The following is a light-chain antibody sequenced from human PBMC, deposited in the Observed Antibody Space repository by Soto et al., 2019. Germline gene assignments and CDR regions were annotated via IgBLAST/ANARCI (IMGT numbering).Light chain of an antibody. CDR2: DNS. CDR3: QSYDSSLSGAWV. CDR1: SSNIGAGYD. Sequence: QLVLTQPPSVSGAPGQRVTISCTGSSSNIGAGYDVHWYQQLPGTAPKLLIYDNSNRPSGVPDRFSGSKSDTSASLAITGLQAEDEADYYCQSYDSSLSGAWVFGGGTKLTVL. V-gene: IGLV1-40*01. J-gene: IGLJ3*02.